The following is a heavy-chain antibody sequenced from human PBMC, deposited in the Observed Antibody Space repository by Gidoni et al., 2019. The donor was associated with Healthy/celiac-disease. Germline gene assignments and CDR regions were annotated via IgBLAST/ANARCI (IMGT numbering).Heavy chain of an antibody. CDR2: ISGSGGST. V-gene: IGHV3-23*01. CDR1: GFTFNSYA. Sequence: EVQLLESGGRLVQPGGSLRLPCAASGFTFNSYAMSWVRQAPGKGLEWISAISGSGGSTYYADSVNGRFTISRDNSKNTLYLQMNSLRAEDTAVYYCWGAAVVISSDAFDIWGQGTMVTVSS. D-gene: IGHD3-22*01. CDR3: WGAAVVISSDAFDI. J-gene: IGHJ3*02.